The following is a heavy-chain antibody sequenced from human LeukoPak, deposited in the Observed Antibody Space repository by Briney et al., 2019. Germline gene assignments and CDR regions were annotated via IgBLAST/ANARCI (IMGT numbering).Heavy chain of an antibody. J-gene: IGHJ6*02. Sequence: GGSLRLSCAASGFSFSSYAMSWVRQAPGKGLEWVSGISGSGGSTYYADSGKGRFTIFRDNSKNTLYLQMNSLRAEDTAVYYCAKGGSGSYWSYGMDVWGQGTTVTASS. V-gene: IGHV3-23*01. D-gene: IGHD3-10*01. CDR1: GFSFSSYA. CDR2: ISGSGGST. CDR3: AKGGSGSYWSYGMDV.